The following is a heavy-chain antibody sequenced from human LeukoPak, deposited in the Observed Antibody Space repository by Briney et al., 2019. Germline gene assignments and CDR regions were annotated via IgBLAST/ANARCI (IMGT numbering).Heavy chain of an antibody. D-gene: IGHD3-9*01. CDR1: GFTFSNAW. CDR3: TTDAYFEGMPDY. Sequence: GGSLRLSCAASGFTFSNAWMSWVRQAPGKGLEWVGRIKSKTDGGTTDYAAPVKGRFTISRDDSKNTLYLQMNSLKTEDTAVYYCTTDAYFEGMPDYWGQGTLVTVSS. CDR2: IKSKTDGGTT. V-gene: IGHV3-15*01. J-gene: IGHJ4*02.